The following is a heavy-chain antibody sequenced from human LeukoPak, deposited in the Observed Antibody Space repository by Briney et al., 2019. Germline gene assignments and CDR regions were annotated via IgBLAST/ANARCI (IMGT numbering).Heavy chain of an antibody. CDR3: ARDGPHYYGSGSFDY. CDR1: GFTFSSYS. V-gene: IGHV3-48*01. Sequence: GGSLRLSCAASGFTFSSYSMNWVRQAPGKGLEWVSYISSSSGTIYYADSVKGRFTISRDNAKNSLYLQMNSLRAEDTAVYYCARDGPHYYGSGSFDYWGQGTLVTVSS. CDR2: ISSSSGTI. J-gene: IGHJ4*02. D-gene: IGHD3-10*01.